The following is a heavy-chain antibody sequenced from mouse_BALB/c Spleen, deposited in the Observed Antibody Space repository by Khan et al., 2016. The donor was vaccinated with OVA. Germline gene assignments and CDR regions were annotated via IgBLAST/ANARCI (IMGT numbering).Heavy chain of an antibody. Sequence: DLVKPGASVKLSCKASGYTFTSYWINWIKQRPGQGLEWIGRIGPGSSNAYYNDMFKDKATLTVDTSSNTAYIQLSSLSSDDSTVYFCARENYYGRNCYAMDYWGQGTSVTVSA. CDR1: GYTFTSYW. V-gene: IGHV1S41*01. D-gene: IGHD1-1*01. J-gene: IGHJ4*01. CDR3: ARENYYGRNCYAMDY. CDR2: IGPGSSNA.